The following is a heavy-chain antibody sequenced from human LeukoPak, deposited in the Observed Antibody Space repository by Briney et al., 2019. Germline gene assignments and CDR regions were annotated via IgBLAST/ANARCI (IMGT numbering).Heavy chain of an antibody. Sequence: SETLSLTCTVSGGSISSSSYYWGWIRQPPGKGLEWIGSIYYSGSTYYNPSLKSRVTISVDTSRNQFSLKLSSVTAADTAVYYCARVGWYSSSLAAFDIWGQGTMVTVSS. D-gene: IGHD6-13*01. CDR3: ARVGWYSSSLAAFDI. J-gene: IGHJ3*02. V-gene: IGHV4-39*07. CDR2: IYYSGST. CDR1: GGSISSSSYY.